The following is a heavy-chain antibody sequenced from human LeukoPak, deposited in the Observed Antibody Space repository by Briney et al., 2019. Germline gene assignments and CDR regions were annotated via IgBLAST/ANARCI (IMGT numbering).Heavy chain of an antibody. Sequence: GGSLRLSCAASGFTFSDYYMSWIRQAPGQGLEWVSAIRSSGGSTYNADSVKGRFTISRDNSKNTLYLEMKNLRAEDTAVYYCAKVELSAAGGELDPWGQGALVTVSS. CDR3: AKVELSAAGGELDP. D-gene: IGHD6-13*01. CDR1: GFTFSDYY. J-gene: IGHJ5*02. V-gene: IGHV3-23*01. CDR2: IRSSGGST.